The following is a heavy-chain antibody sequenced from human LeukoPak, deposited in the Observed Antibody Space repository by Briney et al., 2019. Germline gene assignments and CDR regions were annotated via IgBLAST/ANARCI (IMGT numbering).Heavy chain of an antibody. V-gene: IGHV3-48*03. D-gene: IGHD1-26*01. Sequence: GGSLRLSCAASGFTFSSYEMNWVRQAPGKGLEWVSYISSSGSTIYYADSVKGRFTISRDNAKNSLYLQMNSLRAEDTAVYYCARKGLRIAGFDPWGRGTLVTVS. J-gene: IGHJ5*02. CDR1: GFTFSSYE. CDR2: ISSSGSTI. CDR3: ARKGLRIAGFDP.